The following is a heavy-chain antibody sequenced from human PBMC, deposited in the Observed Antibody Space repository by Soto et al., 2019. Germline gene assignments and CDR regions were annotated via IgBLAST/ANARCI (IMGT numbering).Heavy chain of an antibody. V-gene: IGHV4-4*09. CDR3: ARIISGAFDP. CDR1: GASITSYY. J-gene: IGHJ5*02. Sequence: SETLSLTCAVSGASITSYYWTWIRQAPGKGLEWVGHFYTGGSPNYNPSLRGRAAISVDMSHNQVSLSLSSVTASDTAVYYCARIISGAFDPWGRGTLVTLSS. CDR2: FYTGGSP. D-gene: IGHD3-3*02.